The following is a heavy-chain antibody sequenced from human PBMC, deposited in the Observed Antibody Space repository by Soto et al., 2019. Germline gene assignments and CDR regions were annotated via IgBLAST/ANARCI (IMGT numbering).Heavy chain of an antibody. CDR2: ISGSGGST. CDR1: GFTFSSYA. J-gene: IGHJ6*03. Sequence: EVQLLESGGGLVQPGGSLRLSCAASGFTFSSYAMSWVRQAPGKGLEWVSAISGSGGSTYYADSVKGRFTISRDNSKNTLYLQLNSLRAEDTAVYYCAKARDYYYYYYMDVWGKGTTVTVSS. CDR3: AKARDYYYYYYMDV. V-gene: IGHV3-23*01.